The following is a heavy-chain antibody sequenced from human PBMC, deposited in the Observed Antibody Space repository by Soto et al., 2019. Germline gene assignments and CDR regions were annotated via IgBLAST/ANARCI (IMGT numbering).Heavy chain of an antibody. Sequence: GGSLRLSCAASGFTFRSYGMHWVRQAPGKGLEWVAVISYDGSNKYYADSVKGRFTISRDNSKNTLYLQMNSLRAEDTAVYYCATDQDTMVRRPKDYWGQGTLVTVSS. CDR3: ATDQDTMVRRPKDY. CDR2: ISYDGSNK. CDR1: GFTFRSYG. D-gene: IGHD3-10*01. J-gene: IGHJ4*02. V-gene: IGHV3-30*03.